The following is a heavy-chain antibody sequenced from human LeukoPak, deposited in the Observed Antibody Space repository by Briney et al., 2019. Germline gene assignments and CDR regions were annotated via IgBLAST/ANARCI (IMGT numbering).Heavy chain of an antibody. CDR2: ISTSGSTI. CDR1: GLTFSDYY. Sequence: GGSLRLSCAASGLTFSDYYMSWIRQAPGKGLEWVSYISTSGSTIYYADSVKGRFTISRDNAKYSMYLRMNSLRAEDTAVYYCARDEPPYYYDSSGFYYGGPFDSWGQGILVTVSS. D-gene: IGHD3-22*01. V-gene: IGHV3-11*01. CDR3: ARDEPPYYYDSSGFYYGGPFDS. J-gene: IGHJ4*02.